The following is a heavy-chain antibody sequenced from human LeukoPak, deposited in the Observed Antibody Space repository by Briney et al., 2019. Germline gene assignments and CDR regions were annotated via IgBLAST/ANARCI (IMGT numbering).Heavy chain of an antibody. CDR2: IYYSGST. J-gene: IGHJ4*02. D-gene: IGHD1-26*01. Sequence: SETQSLTCTVSGGSISSYYWSWIRQTPGKGLEWIGYIYYSGSTNYNPSLKSRVTISVDTSKNQFSLKLSSVTAADTAVYFCARHVASGSYLYYFDYWGQGTLVTVSS. CDR3: ARHVASGSYLYYFDY. V-gene: IGHV4-59*08. CDR1: GGSISSYY.